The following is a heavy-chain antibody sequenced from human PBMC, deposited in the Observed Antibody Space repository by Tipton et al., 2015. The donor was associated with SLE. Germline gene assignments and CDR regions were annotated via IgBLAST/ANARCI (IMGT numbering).Heavy chain of an antibody. J-gene: IGHJ6*02. CDR3: ARDSSGGYYYYGMDV. Sequence: TLSLTCTVSGGSIRSHHWSWMRQPPGKGLEWIGYVFHSGSTTYSSSFKSRVTISVDTSKNQFSLKLSSVTAADTAVYYCARDSSGGYYYYGMDVWGQGTTVTVSS. CDR2: VFHSGST. V-gene: IGHV4-59*11. CDR1: GGSIRSHH. D-gene: IGHD6-19*01.